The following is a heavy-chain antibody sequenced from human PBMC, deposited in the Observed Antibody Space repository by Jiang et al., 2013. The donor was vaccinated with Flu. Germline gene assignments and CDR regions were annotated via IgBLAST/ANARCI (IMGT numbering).Heavy chain of an antibody. CDR3: ARPLYGFDAFDI. Sequence: QSGSELKKPGAVSEGFLQGFWITFTSYAMNWVRQAPGQGLEWMGWINTNTGNPTYAQGFTGRFVFSLDTSVSTAYLQISSLKAEDTAVYYCARPLYGFDAFDIWGQGTMVTVSS. CDR2: INTNTGNP. V-gene: IGHV7-4-1*02. J-gene: IGHJ3*02. D-gene: IGHD3-10*01. CDR1: ITFTSYA.